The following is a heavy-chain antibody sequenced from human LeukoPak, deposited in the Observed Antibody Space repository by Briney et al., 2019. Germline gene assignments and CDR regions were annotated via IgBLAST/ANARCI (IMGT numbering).Heavy chain of an antibody. D-gene: IGHD2-15*01. CDR3: AAVSEY. V-gene: IGHV3-21*01. CDR2: ISGSSSYI. Sequence: GSLRLSCAASGFKFSSYSMTWVRQAPGKGLEWVSSISGSSSYIYYADSVKGRFTVSRDNARNALFLQMNGLRAEDTTVYYCAAVSEYWGQGTLVTVSS. CDR1: GFKFSSYS. J-gene: IGHJ4*02.